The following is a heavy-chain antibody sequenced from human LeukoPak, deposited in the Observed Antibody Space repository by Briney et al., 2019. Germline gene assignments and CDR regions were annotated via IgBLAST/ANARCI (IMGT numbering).Heavy chain of an antibody. V-gene: IGHV6-1*01. J-gene: IGHJ3*02. CDR2: TYYRSKWYN. CDR1: GDSLSSNNAA. Sequence: SQTLSLTCAISGDSLSSNNAAWNWIRQSPSRGLEWLGRTYYRSKWYNDYAVSVKSRITINPDTSKHQFSLQLNSVTPEDTAVYYCASGDYYDSSGYYFDAFDIWGQGTMVTVSS. CDR3: ASGDYYDSSGYYFDAFDI. D-gene: IGHD3-22*01.